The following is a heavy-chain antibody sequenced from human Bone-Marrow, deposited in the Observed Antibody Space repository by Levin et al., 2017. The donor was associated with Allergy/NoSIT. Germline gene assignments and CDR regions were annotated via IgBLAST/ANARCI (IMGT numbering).Heavy chain of an antibody. J-gene: IGHJ4*02. Sequence: GESLKISCAVSGFTFSSYAMSWVRQAPGKGLEWVSAISGSGGTTYYADSVKGRFTISRDNSKNTLYLQMNSLRAEDTAVYYCAKGHRSGGTCYLDYWGQGTLVTVSS. CDR1: GFTFSSYA. V-gene: IGHV3-23*01. CDR2: ISGSGGTT. D-gene: IGHD2-15*01. CDR3: AKGHRSGGTCYLDY.